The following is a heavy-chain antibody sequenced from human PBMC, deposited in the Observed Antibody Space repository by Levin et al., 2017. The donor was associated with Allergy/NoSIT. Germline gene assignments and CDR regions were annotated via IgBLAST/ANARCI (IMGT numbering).Heavy chain of an antibody. CDR3: ARDHSGSRFDY. D-gene: IGHD3-10*01. CDR2: IYSGGST. J-gene: IGHJ4*02. Sequence: GGSLRLSCAASGFTVSSNYMSWVRQAPGKGLEWVSVIYSGGSTYYADSVKGRFTISRDNSKNTLYLQMNSLRAEDTAVYYCARDHSGSRFDYWGQGTLVTVSS. V-gene: IGHV3-53*01. CDR1: GFTVSSNY.